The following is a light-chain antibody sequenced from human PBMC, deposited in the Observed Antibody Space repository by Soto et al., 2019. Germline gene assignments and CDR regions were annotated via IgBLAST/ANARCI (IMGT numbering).Light chain of an antibody. CDR2: GAY. CDR3: QKYNSGLIT. CDR1: QVIGNY. V-gene: IGKV1-27*01. Sequence: DIQMTQSPSSRSASVGDRFTITRRASQVIGNYLAWYQQKPGKVPKLLIYGAYTLQSGVPSRFSGSGSGTDFTLTISSLQPEDVAIYYCQKYNSGLITFGQGTRLENK. J-gene: IGKJ5*01.